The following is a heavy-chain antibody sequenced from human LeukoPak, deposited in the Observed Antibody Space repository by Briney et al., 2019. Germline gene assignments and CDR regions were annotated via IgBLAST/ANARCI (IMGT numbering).Heavy chain of an antibody. D-gene: IGHD3-10*01. V-gene: IGHV3-30*04. J-gene: IGHJ6*02. CDR2: ISYDGSNK. Sequence: QPGRSLRLSCAASGFTFSSYAMHWVRQAPGKGPEWVAVISYDGSNKYYADSVKGRFTISRDNSKNTLYLQMNSLRAEDTAVYYCARAPMVRGVDYYYYGMDVWGQGTTVTVSS. CDR1: GFTFSSYA. CDR3: ARAPMVRGVDYYYYGMDV.